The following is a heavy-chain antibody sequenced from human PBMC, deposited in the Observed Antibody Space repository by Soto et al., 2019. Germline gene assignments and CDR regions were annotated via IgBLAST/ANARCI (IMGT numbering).Heavy chain of an antibody. Sequence: SVKVSCKASGGTFSSYAISWVRQAPGQGLEWMGGIIPIFGTANYAQKFQGRVTITADESTSTAYMELSSLRSEDTAVYYCARDRGRCSGYKYYFDYWGQGTLVTVSS. V-gene: IGHV1-69*13. CDR2: IIPIFGTA. CDR3: ARDRGRCSGYKYYFDY. CDR1: GGTFSSYA. J-gene: IGHJ4*02. D-gene: IGHD5-12*01.